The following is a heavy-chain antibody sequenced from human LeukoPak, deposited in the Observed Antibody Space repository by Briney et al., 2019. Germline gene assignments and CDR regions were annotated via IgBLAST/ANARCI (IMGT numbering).Heavy chain of an antibody. Sequence: PSETLSLTCTVSGGSISSYYWSWIRQPPGKGLEWIGYIYYSGNTNYNPPLKSRVTISVDTSKNQFSLKVSSVSDADTAVYYCARGGDCSSTSCYFGYYGMDVWGQGTTVTVSS. J-gene: IGHJ6*02. CDR2: IYYSGNT. CDR3: ARGGDCSSTSCYFGYYGMDV. D-gene: IGHD2-2*01. CDR1: GGSISSYY. V-gene: IGHV4-59*01.